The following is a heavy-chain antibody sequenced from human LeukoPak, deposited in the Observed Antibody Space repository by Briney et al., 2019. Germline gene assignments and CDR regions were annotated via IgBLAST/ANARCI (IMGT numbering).Heavy chain of an antibody. J-gene: IGHJ4*02. V-gene: IGHV5-51*01. CDR2: IYPGDSET. CDR1: GYSFPTYW. Sequence: KRGESLKISCKGSGYSFPTYWIGWVRQMPGKGLEWMGIIYPGDSETRYSPSFQGQVTISADKSVSTAYLHWSSLKASDTAIYYCARHLSSITSCPNYWGQGTLVTVSS. D-gene: IGHD2-2*01. CDR3: ARHLSSITSCPNY.